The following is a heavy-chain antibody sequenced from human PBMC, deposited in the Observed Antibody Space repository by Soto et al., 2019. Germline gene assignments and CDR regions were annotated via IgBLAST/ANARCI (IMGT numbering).Heavy chain of an antibody. D-gene: IGHD6-19*01. CDR2: ISGSGGST. V-gene: IGHV3-23*01. Sequence: GGSLRLSCAASGFTFSSYAMSWVRQPPGKGLEWVSAISGSGGSTYYADSVKGRFTISRDNSKNTLYLQMNSLRAEDTAVYYCAKALESIAVALDAFDIWGQGTMVTVSS. J-gene: IGHJ3*02. CDR1: GFTFSSYA. CDR3: AKALESIAVALDAFDI.